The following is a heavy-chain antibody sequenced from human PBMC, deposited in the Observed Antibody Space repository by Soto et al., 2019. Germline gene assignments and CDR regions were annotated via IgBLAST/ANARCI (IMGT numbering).Heavy chain of an antibody. CDR3: ARDLTGYAMDV. CDR1: GDTLTNYH. V-gene: IGHV3-48*03. D-gene: IGHD2-2*01. J-gene: IGHJ6*02. CDR2: ISSAASRV. Sequence: EVQLVESGGGLVQPGGSLRLSCVINGDTLTNYHVNWVRQAPGKGLEWVSYISSAASRVLYADSVKGRFTITRDNAKNSLYLQMNTLRAEDTTVYYCARDLTGYAMDVWGQGTSVTVSS.